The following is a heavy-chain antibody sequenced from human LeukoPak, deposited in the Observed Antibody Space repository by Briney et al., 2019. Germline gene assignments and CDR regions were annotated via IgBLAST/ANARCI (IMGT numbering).Heavy chain of an antibody. V-gene: IGHV3-74*01. D-gene: IGHD4/OR15-4a*01. CDR2: IHSDARRT. CDR3: ARGIYGVPVAFDY. Sequence: QPGGTLRLSCAASGFTFSGYWMHWVRQATGRGLVWVSRIHSDARRTNCADSVTGRSTISRDNPKNTVYLQMNSLRNEDTAVYYCARGIYGVPVAFDYWGQGTLVTVSS. CDR1: GFTFSGYW. J-gene: IGHJ4*02.